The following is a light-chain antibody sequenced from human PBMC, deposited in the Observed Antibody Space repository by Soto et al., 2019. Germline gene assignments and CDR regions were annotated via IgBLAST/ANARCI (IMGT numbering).Light chain of an antibody. CDR2: DAS. J-gene: IGKJ1*01. Sequence: DIQMTQSPSTLSASVGDRVTITCRASQSISSWLAWYQQKPGKAPNLLIYDASSLESGVPSRFSGSGSGTEFTLTISSLQPDEFATYYCQQYNSYSTVGQGTKVEIK. V-gene: IGKV1-5*01. CDR3: QQYNSYST. CDR1: QSISSW.